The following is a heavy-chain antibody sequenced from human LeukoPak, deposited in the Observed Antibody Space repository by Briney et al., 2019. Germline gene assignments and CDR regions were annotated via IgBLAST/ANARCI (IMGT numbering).Heavy chain of an antibody. D-gene: IGHD1-26*01. CDR1: GFTFSTYN. CDR3: ARNPAGIGDY. CDR2: ISSGSTII. V-gene: IGHV3-48*02. Sequence: GVSVRLLRAASGFTFSTYNMNWVRQAPGKGLEGVSFISSGSTIIYYADSVKGRFTVSRDNAENSLYLQMNGLRDGDTAVYYCARNPAGIGDYWGQGTLVTVSS. J-gene: IGHJ4*02.